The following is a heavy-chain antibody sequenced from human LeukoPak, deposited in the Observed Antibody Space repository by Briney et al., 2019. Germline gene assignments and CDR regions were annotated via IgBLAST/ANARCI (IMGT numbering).Heavy chain of an antibody. Sequence: XLXXXXSGFXXXSYAMSWVRQAPGKGLEWVAVIWYDGSNKYYADSVKGRFTISRDNSKNTLYLQMNSLRAEDTAVYYCARESRLLHAFDIWGQGTMVTVSS. CDR2: IWYDGSNK. D-gene: IGHD1-26*01. CDR3: ARESRLLHAFDI. CDR1: GFXXXSYA. V-gene: IGHV3-33*01. J-gene: IGHJ3*02.